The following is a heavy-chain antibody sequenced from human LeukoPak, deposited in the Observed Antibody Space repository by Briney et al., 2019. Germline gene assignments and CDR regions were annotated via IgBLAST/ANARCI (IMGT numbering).Heavy chain of an antibody. J-gene: IGHJ6*03. CDR2: INHSGST. D-gene: IGHD2-15*01. V-gene: IGHV4-34*01. Sequence: SETLSLTCAVYGGSFSGYYWSWIRQPPGKGLEWIGEINHSGSTNYNPSLKSRVTISVDTSKTQFSLKLSSVTAADTAVYYCASPSVAYYYMDVWGKGTTVTVSS. CDR1: GGSFSGYY. CDR3: ASPSVAYYYMDV.